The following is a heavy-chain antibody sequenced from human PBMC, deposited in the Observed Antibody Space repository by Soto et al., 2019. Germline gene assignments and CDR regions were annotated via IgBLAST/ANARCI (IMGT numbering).Heavy chain of an antibody. Sequence: SETLSLTCVVYGGSFSGYYWSWIRQPPGKGLEWIGEINHSGSTNYNPSLKSRVTISVDTSKNQFSLKLSSVTAADTAVYYCASLRGSWFGELSDYYYGMDVWGQGTTVTVSS. D-gene: IGHD3-10*01. CDR1: GGSFSGYY. J-gene: IGHJ6*02. CDR3: ASLRGSWFGELSDYYYGMDV. CDR2: INHSGST. V-gene: IGHV4-34*01.